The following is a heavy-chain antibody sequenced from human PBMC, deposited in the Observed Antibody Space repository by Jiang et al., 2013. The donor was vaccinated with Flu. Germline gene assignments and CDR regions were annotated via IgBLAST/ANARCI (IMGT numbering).Heavy chain of an antibody. CDR2: IIPIFGTA. J-gene: IGHJ4*02. CDR3: ARETLGYCSGGSCYSFYYFDY. Sequence: SGAEVKKPGSSVKVSCKASGGTFSSYAISWVRQAPGQGLEWMGGIIPIFGTANYAQKFQGRVTITADESTSTAYMELSSLRSEDTAVYYCARETLGYCSGGSCYSFYYFDYWGQGTLVTVSS. V-gene: IGHV1-69*01. D-gene: IGHD2-15*01. CDR1: GGTFSSYA.